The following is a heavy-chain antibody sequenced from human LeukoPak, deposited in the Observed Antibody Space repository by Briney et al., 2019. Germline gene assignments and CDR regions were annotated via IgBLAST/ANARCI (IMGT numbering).Heavy chain of an antibody. D-gene: IGHD1-26*01. CDR1: GYTFTRYY. CDR2: INPSGGST. J-gene: IGHJ4*02. CDR3: ARGGGELTNFDY. V-gene: IGHV1-46*01. Sequence: ASVKVSCKAPGYTFTRYYMHWVRQAPGQGLEWMGIINPSGGSTRYAQKFQGRVTMTRDTSTSTVYMDLSSLRSEDTAVYYCARGGGELTNFDYWGQGTLVTVSP.